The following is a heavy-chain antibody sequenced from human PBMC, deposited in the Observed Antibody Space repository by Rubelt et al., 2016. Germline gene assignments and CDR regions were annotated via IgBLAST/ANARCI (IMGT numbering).Heavy chain of an antibody. Sequence: QVQLQQWGAGLLKPSETLSLTCAVYGGSFSGYYWSWIRQPPGKGLEWIEEINHSGSTNYNPSLKSRVTIAGDRSKNQFSLKLSSVTAADTAVYYCARGLARAAAAPRRLWFDPWGQGTLVTVSS. V-gene: IGHV4-34*01. D-gene: IGHD6-13*01. J-gene: IGHJ5*02. CDR3: ARGLARAAAAPRRLWFDP. CDR2: INHSGST. CDR1: GGSFSGYY.